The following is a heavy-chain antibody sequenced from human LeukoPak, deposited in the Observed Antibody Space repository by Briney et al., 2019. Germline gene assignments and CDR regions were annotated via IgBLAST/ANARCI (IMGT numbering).Heavy chain of an antibody. J-gene: IGHJ4*02. CDR1: GGTFSSYA. V-gene: IGHV1-69*04. Sequence: SVKVSCKAPGGTFSSYAISWVRQAPGQGLEWMGRIIPILGIANYAQKFQGRVTITADKSTSTAYMELSSLRSEDTAVYYCARDGEDGYSDYWGQGTLVTVSS. D-gene: IGHD5-18*01. CDR2: IIPILGIA. CDR3: ARDGEDGYSDY.